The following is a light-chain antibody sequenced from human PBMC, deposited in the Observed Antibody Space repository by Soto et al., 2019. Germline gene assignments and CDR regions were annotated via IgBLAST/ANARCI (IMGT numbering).Light chain of an antibody. CDR3: CSYAGSKV. V-gene: IGLV2-23*01. Sequence: QSVLTQPASVSGSPGQSITISCNGTSSDVGSYNLVSWYQQHPGKAPKLMIYEGSKRPSGVSNRFSGSKSGNTASLTISGLQAEDEADYYCCSYAGSKVFGGGTKLTVL. CDR1: SSDVGSYNL. J-gene: IGLJ2*01. CDR2: EGS.